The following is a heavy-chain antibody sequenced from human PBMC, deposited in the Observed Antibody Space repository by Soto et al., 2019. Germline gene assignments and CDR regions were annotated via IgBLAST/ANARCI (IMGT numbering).Heavy chain of an antibody. CDR1: GFTVSSNY. J-gene: IGHJ4*02. Sequence: GGSLRLSCAASGFTVSSNYMSWVRQAPGKGLEWVSVIYSGGRTYYADSVKGRFTISRGNSKNKLYLQMNSRRAEDTAVYYCARAPTYYYGSGSYLDYWGQGTLVTVSS. CDR3: ARAPTYYYGSGSYLDY. V-gene: IGHV3-66*01. D-gene: IGHD3-10*01. CDR2: IYSGGRT.